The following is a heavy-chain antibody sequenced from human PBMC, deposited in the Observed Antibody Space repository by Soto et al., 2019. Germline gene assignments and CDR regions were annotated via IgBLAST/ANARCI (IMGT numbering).Heavy chain of an antibody. CDR2: ISGSGGST. V-gene: IGHV3-23*01. CDR3: VSLTTVTNFGY. J-gene: IGHJ4*02. CDR1: GFTFSSYA. Sequence: EVQLLESGGGLVQPGGSLRLSCAASGFTFSSYAMSWVSQAPGKGLEWVSAISGSGGSTYYADSVKGRFTISRDNSKNTLYLQMNSLRAEYTSVYYCVSLTTVTNFGYWCQGTLVTVSS. D-gene: IGHD4-17*01.